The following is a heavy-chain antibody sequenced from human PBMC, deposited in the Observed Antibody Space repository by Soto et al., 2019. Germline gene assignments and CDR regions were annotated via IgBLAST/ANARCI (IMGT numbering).Heavy chain of an antibody. CDR3: ARDPKTALTYYDILTGYDTYYYYGMDV. CDR2: INAGNGNT. CDR1: GYTFTSYA. J-gene: IGHJ6*02. Sequence: ASVKVSCKASGYTFTSYAMHWVRQAPGQRLEWMGWINAGNGNTKYSQKFQGRVTITRDTSASTAYMELSSLRSEDTAVYYCARDPKTALTYYDILTGYDTYYYYGMDVWGQGTTVTVSS. V-gene: IGHV1-3*01. D-gene: IGHD3-9*01.